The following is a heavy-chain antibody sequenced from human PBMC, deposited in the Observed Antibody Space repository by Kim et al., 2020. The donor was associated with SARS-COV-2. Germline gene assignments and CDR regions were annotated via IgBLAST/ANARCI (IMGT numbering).Heavy chain of an antibody. CDR2: ISGSVAST. Sequence: GGSLRLSCAASGFTFSSYDLSWVRQAPGKGLEWVSTISGSVASTYYADSVKGRFTISRDNSKNTLYLHMNNLRVEDTAVYYCAKDSGYDHFYYYYGMDVWGQGTTVTVSS. CDR3: AKDSGYDHFYYYYGMDV. J-gene: IGHJ6*02. V-gene: IGHV3-23*01. D-gene: IGHD5-12*01. CDR1: GFTFSSYD.